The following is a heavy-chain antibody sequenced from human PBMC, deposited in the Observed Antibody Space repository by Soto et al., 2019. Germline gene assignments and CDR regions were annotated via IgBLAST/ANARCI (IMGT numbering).Heavy chain of an antibody. V-gene: IGHV4-39*01. Sequence: QLQLQESGPGLVKPSETLSLTCTVSGGSISSSSYYWGWIRQPPGKGLEWIGSIYYSGSTYYNPSLKSRVTISVDTSKNQFSLKLSSVTAADTAVYYCASQKKQQLVLVDYWGQGTLVTVSS. CDR2: IYYSGST. J-gene: IGHJ4*02. D-gene: IGHD6-13*01. CDR1: GGSISSSSYY. CDR3: ASQKKQQLVLVDY.